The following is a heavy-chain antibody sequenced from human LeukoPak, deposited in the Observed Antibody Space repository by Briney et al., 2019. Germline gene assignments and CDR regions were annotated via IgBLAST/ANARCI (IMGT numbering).Heavy chain of an antibody. CDR1: GGSISSSSYY. Sequence: SETLSLTCTVSGGSISSSSYYWGWIRQPPGKGLEWIGSIYYSGGTYYNPSLKSRVTISVDTSKNQFSLKLSSVTAADTAVYYCVRQKYDILTGYPPGRFDYWGQGTLVTVSS. D-gene: IGHD3-9*01. CDR3: VRQKYDILTGYPPGRFDY. J-gene: IGHJ4*02. V-gene: IGHV4-39*01. CDR2: IYYSGGT.